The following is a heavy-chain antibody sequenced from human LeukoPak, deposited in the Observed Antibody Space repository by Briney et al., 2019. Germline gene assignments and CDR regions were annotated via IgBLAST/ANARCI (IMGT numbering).Heavy chain of an antibody. CDR2: MNPNSGDT. J-gene: IGHJ4*02. CDR3: ARAVRRGEIERY. CDR1: GYTFTSYG. Sequence: ASVKVSCKASGYTFTSYGINWVRQATGQGLERMGWMNPNSGDTGYAQTFQGRVTMTRDTSVGTAYMELSSLRSEDTAVYYCARAVRRGEIERYWGQGTLVTVSS. D-gene: IGHD3-10*01. V-gene: IGHV1-8*02.